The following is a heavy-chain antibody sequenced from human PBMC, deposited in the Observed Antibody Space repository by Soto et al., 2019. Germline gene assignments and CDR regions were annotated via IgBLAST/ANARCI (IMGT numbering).Heavy chain of an antibody. CDR2: IHYSGST. CDR3: AKYRRTDAEGYSFDY. CDR1: GGSISCSY. Sequence: NPSETLSLTCTVSGGSISCSYWSWIRQTPGKVLEWIGYIHYSGSTNYNPSLKSRVTMSVDSAKNQFSLQLSSVSAADTAVYFCAKYRRTDAEGYSFDYWGQGALVTVS. J-gene: IGHJ4*02. V-gene: IGHV4-59*01. D-gene: IGHD2-15*01.